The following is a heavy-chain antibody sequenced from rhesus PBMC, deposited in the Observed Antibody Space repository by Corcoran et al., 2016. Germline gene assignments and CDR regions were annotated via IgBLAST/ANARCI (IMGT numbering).Heavy chain of an antibody. J-gene: IGHJ4*01. V-gene: IGHV4-169*02. CDR3: AREDCSGTTCYEADY. CDR2: IFGSGSST. CDR1: GGSISDNY. D-gene: IGHD2-2*01. Sequence: QLQLQESGPGLVKPSETLSVTCAVSGGSISDNYWSWFRQAPGKGLEWIGYIFGSGSSTNYNPSLKSRVTLSADTSKNQLSLNLRSVTAADTAVYYCAREDCSGTTCYEADYWGQGVLVTVSS.